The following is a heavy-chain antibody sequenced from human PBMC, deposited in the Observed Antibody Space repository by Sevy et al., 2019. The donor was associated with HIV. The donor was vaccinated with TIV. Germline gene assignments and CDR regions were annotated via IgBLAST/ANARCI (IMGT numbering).Heavy chain of an antibody. D-gene: IGHD5-12*01. V-gene: IGHV3-49*03. Sequence: GGSLRLSCTTSGFTFDDYAMSWFRQAPGKGLERVAFITRNSYEAYGGTTDYGASVKGRFIISRDDSKSIAYLQMNSLKTEDTAVYYCTRGLATADTPEYYFDYWRQGTLVTVSS. CDR1: GFTFDDYA. J-gene: IGHJ4*02. CDR3: TRGLATADTPEYYFDY. CDR2: ITRNSYEAYGGTT.